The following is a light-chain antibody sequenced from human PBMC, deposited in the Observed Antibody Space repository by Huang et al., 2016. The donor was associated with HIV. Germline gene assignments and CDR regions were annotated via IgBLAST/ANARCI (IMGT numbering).Light chain of an antibody. V-gene: IGKV3-15*01. Sequence: EIVMTQSPATLSASPGEVVTLSCRASQSVNSNLAWYQQKPGQAPRLLIYGASTRSSGSPARFSGSGSGTEVTLTISGLQSEDFADYYCQHYDNWPPITFGPGTKVEIK. CDR1: QSVNSN. CDR3: QHYDNWPPIT. CDR2: GAS. J-gene: IGKJ3*01.